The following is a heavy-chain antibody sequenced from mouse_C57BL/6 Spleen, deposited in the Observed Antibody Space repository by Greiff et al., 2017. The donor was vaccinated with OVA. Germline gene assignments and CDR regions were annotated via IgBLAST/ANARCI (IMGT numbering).Heavy chain of an antibody. CDR1: GYAFSSSW. J-gene: IGHJ2*01. D-gene: IGHD2-1*01. CDR2: IYPGDGDT. Sequence: VQLQQSGPELVKPGASVKISCKASGYAFSSSWMNWVKQRPGKGLEWIGRIYPGDGDTNYNGKFKGKATLTADKSSSTAYMQLSSLTSEDAAVYFCARSSTEGYYFDYWGQGTPLTVSS. V-gene: IGHV1-82*01. CDR3: ARSSTEGYYFDY.